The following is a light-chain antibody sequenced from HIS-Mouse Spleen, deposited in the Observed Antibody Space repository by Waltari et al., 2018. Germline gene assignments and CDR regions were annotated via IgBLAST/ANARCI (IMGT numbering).Light chain of an antibody. J-gene: IGLJ1*01. CDR1: SSDVGGYNY. CDR3: CSYAGSYTFAYV. CDR2: DVS. V-gene: IGLV2-11*01. Sequence: QSALTQPRSVSGSPGQSVTISCTGTSSDVGGYNYVSWYKQHPGKAPKLMIYDVSKRPSGVPDRFSGSKSGNTASLTSSGLQAEDEADYYCCSYAGSYTFAYVFGTGTKVTVL.